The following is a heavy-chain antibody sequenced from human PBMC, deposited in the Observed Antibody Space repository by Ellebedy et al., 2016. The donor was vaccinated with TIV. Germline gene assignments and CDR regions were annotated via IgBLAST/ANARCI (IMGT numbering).Heavy chain of an antibody. CDR3: ARGDNYDPLEY. Sequence: ASVKVSCXASGYTFTTAGITWVRQATGQGLEWMGWMNPNSAKIGYAQKFQGRVTMTRNTAISTAYMELSSLRSEDTAVYYCARGDNYDPLEYWGQGTLVTVSS. V-gene: IGHV1-8*02. D-gene: IGHD3-3*01. CDR2: MNPNSAKI. CDR1: GYTFTTAG. J-gene: IGHJ4*02.